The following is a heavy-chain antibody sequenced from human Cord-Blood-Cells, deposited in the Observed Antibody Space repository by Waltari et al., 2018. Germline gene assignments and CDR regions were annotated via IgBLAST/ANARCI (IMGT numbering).Heavy chain of an antibody. J-gene: IGHJ1*01. V-gene: IGHV4-31*03. D-gene: IGHD3-3*01. CDR3: ARTGGEWLEYFQH. CDR2: IYYSGLT. CDR1: GGSISRGVYY. Sequence: QAQLQESGPGLVTPPQPLSLTCTVAGGSISRGVYYWSWIRHHPGKGLEWIGYIYYSGLTYYNPSLKSRVTISVDASKNQYSLKLSAVTAADTAVYYCARTGGEWLEYFQHWGQGTLVTVSS.